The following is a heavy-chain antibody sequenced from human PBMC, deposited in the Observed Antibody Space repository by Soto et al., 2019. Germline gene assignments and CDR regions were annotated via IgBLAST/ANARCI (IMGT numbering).Heavy chain of an antibody. CDR3: ARDPSSGYPLYYFDY. Sequence: ASVKVSCKASGYTFTSCAMHWVRQAPGQRLEWMGWINAGNGNTKYSQKFQGRVTITRDTSASTAYMELSSLRSEDTAVYYCARDPSSGYPLYYFDYWGQGTLVTVSS. CDR2: INAGNGNT. J-gene: IGHJ4*02. V-gene: IGHV1-3*01. CDR1: GYTFTSCA. D-gene: IGHD3-22*01.